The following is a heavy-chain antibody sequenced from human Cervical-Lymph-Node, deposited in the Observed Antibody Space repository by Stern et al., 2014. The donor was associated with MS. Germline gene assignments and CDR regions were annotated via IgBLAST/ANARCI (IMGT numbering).Heavy chain of an antibody. D-gene: IGHD3-16*01. CDR1: GYTFTNYG. V-gene: IGHV1-18*01. J-gene: IGHJ4*02. CDR3: ARTYVRAFDY. CDR2: ISAYNGDT. Sequence: VQLEESGSEVKKPGASVKVSCKASGYTFTNYGITWVRQAPGRGLEWMGWISAYNGDTNYAQNLQGRVTMTTDTSMNTAYMELRSLRSDDTAVYYCARTYVRAFDYWGQGSLVTVSS.